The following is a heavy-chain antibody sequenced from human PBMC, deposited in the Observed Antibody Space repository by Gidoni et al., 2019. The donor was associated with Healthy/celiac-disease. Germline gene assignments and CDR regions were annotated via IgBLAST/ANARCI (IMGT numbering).Heavy chain of an antibody. CDR2: ISYDGSNK. J-gene: IGHJ4*02. V-gene: IGHV3-30*18. Sequence: QVQLVESGGGVVQPGRSLRLSCAASGFTFSSYGMHWVRQAPGKGLEWVAVISYDGSNKYYADSVKGRFTISRDNSKNTLYLQMNSLRAEDTAVYYCAKAGVVRGVIKAPFETPDYWGQGTLVTVSS. CDR1: GFTFSSYG. D-gene: IGHD3-10*01. CDR3: AKAGVVRGVIKAPFETPDY.